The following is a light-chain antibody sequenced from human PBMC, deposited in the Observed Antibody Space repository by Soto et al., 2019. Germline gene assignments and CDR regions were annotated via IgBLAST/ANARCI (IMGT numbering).Light chain of an antibody. Sequence: EIVLTQSPGTVSLSPGERATLSCRASQNVRDSYLAWYQQKPGQAPSLLLYDTSTRATGVPDRFSGSGSGTDFALTISRVEPEDFALYFCQQYGSSPGTFGQGTKVDIK. V-gene: IGKV3-20*01. CDR3: QQYGSSPGT. CDR1: QNVRDSY. CDR2: DTS. J-gene: IGKJ1*01.